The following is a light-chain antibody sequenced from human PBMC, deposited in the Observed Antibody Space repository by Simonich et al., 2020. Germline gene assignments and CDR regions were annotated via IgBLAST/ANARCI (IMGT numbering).Light chain of an antibody. CDR2: DVS. Sequence: QSALTQPVSVSGSPGQSITISCTGTSSDVGGYNYVSCYQQHPAKAPKLMIYDVSKRPAGVSNRFSGSKSGNTASLTISGLQAEDEADYDCSSYTSSSTWVFGGGTKLTVL. CDR1: SSDVGGYNY. J-gene: IGLJ2*01. V-gene: IGLV2-14*01. CDR3: SSYTSSSTWV.